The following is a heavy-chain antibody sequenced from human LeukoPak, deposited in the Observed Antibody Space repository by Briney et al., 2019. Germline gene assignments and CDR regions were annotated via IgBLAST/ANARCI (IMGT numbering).Heavy chain of an antibody. V-gene: IGHV1-46*01. CDR2: INPSGGNK. J-gene: IGHJ4*02. CDR3: ARDLSGGSSHFDY. Sequence: ASVKVSCKASGYTFTSYYIHWVRQAPGQGLEWMGIINPSGGNKPLAQKFQGRVTMTRDTSTNTVYMEMSSLRSEDTAVYYCARDLSGGSSHFDYWGQGTLVTVSS. CDR1: GYTFTSYY. D-gene: IGHD2-15*01.